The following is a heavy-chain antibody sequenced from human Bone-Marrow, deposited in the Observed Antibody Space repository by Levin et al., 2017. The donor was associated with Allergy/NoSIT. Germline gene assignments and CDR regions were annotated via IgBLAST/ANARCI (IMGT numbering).Heavy chain of an antibody. CDR1: GFTFKKYP. CDR2: IGDNGRST. Sequence: ASVKVSCAASGFTFKKYPMSWVRQAPGKGLEWVSAIGDNGRSTFYADSVKGRFTISRDNSKNTLYLQMNSLRAEDTAIYFCANLGDGGGYWGQGTLVTVAS. V-gene: IGHV3-23*01. D-gene: IGHD3-16*01. CDR3: ANLGDGGGY. J-gene: IGHJ4*02.